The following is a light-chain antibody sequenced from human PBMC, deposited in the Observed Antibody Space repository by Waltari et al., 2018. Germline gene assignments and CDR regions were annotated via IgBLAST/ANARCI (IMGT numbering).Light chain of an antibody. Sequence: DIQMTQSPSSLSASVGDRVTITCQASQDISNYLNWYQQKPGKAPKLLIYDASNLETGVPSRFSGNGSGTDFTSTISSLQPEDIATYYCQQYDNLPYTFGQGTKLEIK. CDR1: QDISNY. V-gene: IGKV1-33*01. CDR2: DAS. CDR3: QQYDNLPYT. J-gene: IGKJ2*01.